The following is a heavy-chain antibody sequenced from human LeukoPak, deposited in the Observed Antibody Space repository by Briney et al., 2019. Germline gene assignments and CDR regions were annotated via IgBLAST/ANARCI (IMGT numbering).Heavy chain of an antibody. Sequence: PGGSLRLSCAASGFTFTNARMNWVRQAPGKGLEWVGRIKSKPEGGTTDYAAPVKGRFIISRDDSENMVYLQMNGLKVEDTAVYYCRAGGPEIVSTMGSDYWGQGTLVTVSS. CDR1: GFTFTNAR. V-gene: IGHV3-15*01. D-gene: IGHD5/OR15-5a*01. CDR2: IKSKPEGGTT. J-gene: IGHJ4*02. CDR3: RAGGPEIVSTMGSDY.